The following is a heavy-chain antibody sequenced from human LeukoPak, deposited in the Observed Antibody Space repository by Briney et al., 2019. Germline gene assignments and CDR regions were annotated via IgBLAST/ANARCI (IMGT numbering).Heavy chain of an antibody. CDR2: IKQDGSEK. CDR1: GFTFSSYW. Sequence: GGSLRLSCAASGFTFSSYWMSWVRQAPGKGLEWVANIKQDGSEKYYVDSVKGRFTISRDNAKNSLYLQMNSLRAEDTAVYYCAKATVAVAGRFFDYWGQGTLVTVSS. CDR3: AKATVAVAGRFFDY. J-gene: IGHJ4*02. V-gene: IGHV3-7*03. D-gene: IGHD6-19*01.